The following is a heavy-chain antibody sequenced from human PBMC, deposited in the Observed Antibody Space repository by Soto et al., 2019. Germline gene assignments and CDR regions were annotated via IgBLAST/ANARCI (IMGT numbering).Heavy chain of an antibody. Sequence: PGGSLRLSCTASAFTFTSYGMGWVRQAPGKGLQWVSTIRGDGGQTHYTGSVKGRFSISRDNSKNTVYLQMDSLRAEDTAMYFCARDVGLDSDDFFAYWDQGTKVAVSS. CDR3: ARDVGLDSDDFFAY. CDR1: AFTFTSYG. D-gene: IGHD3-9*01. V-gene: IGHV3-23*01. J-gene: IGHJ4*02. CDR2: IRGDGGQT.